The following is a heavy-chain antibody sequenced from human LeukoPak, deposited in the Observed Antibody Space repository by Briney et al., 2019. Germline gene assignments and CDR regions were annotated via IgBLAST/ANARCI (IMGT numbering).Heavy chain of an antibody. V-gene: IGHV3-23*01. D-gene: IGHD3-16*02. Sequence: GGSLRLSCAASGFTFSSYAMSWVRQAPGKGLEWVSAISGSGGSTYYADSVKGRFTISRDNSKNTLYLQTNSLRAEDTAVYYCAKSVMITFGGVIGAFDIWGQGTMVTVSS. J-gene: IGHJ3*02. CDR2: ISGSGGST. CDR1: GFTFSSYA. CDR3: AKSVMITFGGVIGAFDI.